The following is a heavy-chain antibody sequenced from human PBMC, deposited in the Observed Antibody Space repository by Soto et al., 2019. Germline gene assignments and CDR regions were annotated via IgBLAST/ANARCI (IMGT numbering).Heavy chain of an antibody. V-gene: IGHV1-18*04. CDR3: ARKDYDFWSGFEKDV. J-gene: IGHJ6*02. CDR2: ISAYNGNT. CDR1: GYTFTSYG. D-gene: IGHD3-3*01. Sequence: ASGLGACKSSGYTFTSYGIRSVRQSPGQWLSWMGWISAYNGNTNYSQKLQGRVTMTTDTSTSTAYMELRSLRSDDTAVYYCARKDYDFWSGFEKDVWGQGTTHAVTS.